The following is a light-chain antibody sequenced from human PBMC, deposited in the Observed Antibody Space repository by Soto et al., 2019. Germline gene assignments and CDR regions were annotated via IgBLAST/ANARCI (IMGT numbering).Light chain of an antibody. V-gene: IGKV3-20*01. Sequence: EIVLTQSPGTLSLSPGERATLSCRASQSVGSSNLAWYQQKPGQAPILLIYGASSRATGIPDRFSGSGSGTDFTLTISRLEPEDFAVYFCQQYDNSPFTFGQGTKLEIK. J-gene: IGKJ2*01. CDR2: GAS. CDR3: QQYDNSPFT. CDR1: QSVGSSN.